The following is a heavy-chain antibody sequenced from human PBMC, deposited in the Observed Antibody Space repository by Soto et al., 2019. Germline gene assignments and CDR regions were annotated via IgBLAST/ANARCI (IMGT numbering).Heavy chain of an antibody. V-gene: IGHV1-46*01. J-gene: IGHJ4*02. CDR3: ARDLRWEEWLPLDY. Sequence: GASVKVCCKASGYTCTSYYMHWEQQAPGQELEWMGIINPSAGSTSYAEKFQGRVTMTRDMSTSTVYMELSSLRSEDTAVYYCARDLRWEEWLPLDYWGQGTLVAVSS. D-gene: IGHD5-12*01. CDR1: GYTCTSYY. CDR2: INPSAGST.